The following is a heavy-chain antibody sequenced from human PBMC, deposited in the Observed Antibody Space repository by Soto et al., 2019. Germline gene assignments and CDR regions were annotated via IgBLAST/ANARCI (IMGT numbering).Heavy chain of an antibody. CDR3: ASRPSSTYFDY. J-gene: IGHJ4*02. V-gene: IGHV4-30-4*01. Sequence: QVQLQESGPGLVKPSQPLSLTCTVSGGSISSGDYYWSWIRQPPGKGLEWIGAIYYSGRTYYNPSLKSRVTTAVDTSKNQFSLELNSVTAADTAVYYCASRPSSTYFDYWGQGTLVTVSS. D-gene: IGHD6-13*01. CDR2: IYYSGRT. CDR1: GGSISSGDYY.